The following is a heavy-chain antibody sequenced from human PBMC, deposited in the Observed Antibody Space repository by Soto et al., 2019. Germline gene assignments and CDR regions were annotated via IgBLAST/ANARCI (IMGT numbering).Heavy chain of an antibody. CDR3: AKGTSFGY. J-gene: IGHJ4*02. Sequence: EVQLLESGGGLVQPGGSLRLSCAASGITFSNYAMSWVRQAPGKGLEWVSSIRDSDDSTYYADSVKGRFSISRDNSKTTLYLQMNSLRAEDTAVYYCAKGTSFGYWGQGTLVTVSS. CDR1: GITFSNYA. CDR2: IRDSDDST. D-gene: IGHD2-2*01. V-gene: IGHV3-23*01.